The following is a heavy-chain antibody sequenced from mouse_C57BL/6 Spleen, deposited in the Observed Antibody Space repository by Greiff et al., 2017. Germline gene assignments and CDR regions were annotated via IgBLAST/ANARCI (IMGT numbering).Heavy chain of an antibody. CDR1: GYTFTSYW. CDR2: IHPNSGST. Sequence: QVQLQQSGAELVKPGASVKLSCKASGYTFTSYWMHWVKQRPGQGLEWIGMIHPNSGSTNYNEKFKSKATLTVDKSSSTAYLQLSSLTSEDSAVYYCARYYGYFDYWGQGTTLTVSS. D-gene: IGHD1-1*01. J-gene: IGHJ2*01. V-gene: IGHV1-64*01. CDR3: ARYYGYFDY.